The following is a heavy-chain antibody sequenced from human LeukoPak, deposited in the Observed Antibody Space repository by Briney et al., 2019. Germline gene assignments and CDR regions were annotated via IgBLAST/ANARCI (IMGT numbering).Heavy chain of an antibody. CDR2: ISYDGANK. Sequence: GGSLRLSCAASRFTFSTYAMHWVRQAPGKGLEWVAVISYDGANKNHADSVKGRFTISRDNSKNTLYLQMNSLRAEDTAVYYCTRGPGYHDSSYLDYWGQGTLVTVSS. CDR3: TRGPGYHDSSYLDY. CDR1: RFTFSTYA. D-gene: IGHD3-22*01. J-gene: IGHJ4*02. V-gene: IGHV3-30*04.